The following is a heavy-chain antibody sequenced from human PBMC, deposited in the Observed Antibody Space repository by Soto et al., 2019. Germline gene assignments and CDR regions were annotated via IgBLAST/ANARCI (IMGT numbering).Heavy chain of an antibody. V-gene: IGHV4-4*02. Sequence: SETLSLTCAVSGVSITSPNRWSWLRRSPGKGLEWIGEIYHSGNTNYNPSLGTPVTIPIDKSKNHFSLQLTSVTAADTAMYYCARVMGVASGGPLDVWGKGTLVTVSS. CDR3: ARVMGVASGGPLDV. D-gene: IGHD2-15*01. J-gene: IGHJ4*02. CDR2: IYHSGNT. CDR1: GVSITSPNR.